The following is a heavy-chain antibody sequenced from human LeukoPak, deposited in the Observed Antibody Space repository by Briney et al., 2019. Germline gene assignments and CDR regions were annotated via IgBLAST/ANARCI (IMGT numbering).Heavy chain of an antibody. CDR2: IRQDGGEI. CDR1: GFTFSRYW. J-gene: IGHJ4*02. Sequence: TGGSLRLSCAASGFTFSRYWMSWVRQVPRKGLEWVANIRQDGGEIYYVDSVKGRFTISRGNAKSSLYLQMNSLRAGDTAVYYCARDKGDYDSSGSLFVFGGQGTLVTVSS. CDR3: ARDKGDYDSSGSLFVF. D-gene: IGHD3-16*01. V-gene: IGHV3-7*03.